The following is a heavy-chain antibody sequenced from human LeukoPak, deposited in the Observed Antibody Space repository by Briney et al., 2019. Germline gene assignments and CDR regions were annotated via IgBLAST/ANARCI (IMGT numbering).Heavy chain of an antibody. CDR2: IKQDGSEK. CDR1: GFTCNDYW. Sequence: GGSLRLSCAASGFTCNDYWMTWVRQAPGKGLEWVANIKQDGSEKYYVDSVKGRFTISRDNAKNSLYLQMNSLRAEDTAVYYCARGGATTFGLWGNAFDIWGQGTMVTVSS. CDR3: ARGGATTFGLWGNAFDI. J-gene: IGHJ3*02. D-gene: IGHD3-9*01. V-gene: IGHV3-7*01.